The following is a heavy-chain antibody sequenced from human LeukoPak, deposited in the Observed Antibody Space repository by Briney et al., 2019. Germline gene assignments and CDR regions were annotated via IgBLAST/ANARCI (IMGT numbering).Heavy chain of an antibody. CDR1: GYSFTSYW. J-gene: IGHJ6*03. Sequence: GESLKISCKGSGYSFTSYWIGWVRQMPGKGLEWMGIIYPGDSDTRYSPSFQGQVTISADKSISTAYLQWSSPKASDTAMYYCARRGIAARGGYYYYMDVWGKGTTVTVSS. V-gene: IGHV5-51*01. CDR2: IYPGDSDT. CDR3: ARRGIAARGGYYYYMDV. D-gene: IGHD6-6*01.